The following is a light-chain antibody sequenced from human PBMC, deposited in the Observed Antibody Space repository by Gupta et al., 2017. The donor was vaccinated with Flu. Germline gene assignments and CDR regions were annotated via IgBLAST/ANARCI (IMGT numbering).Light chain of an antibody. CDR3: SAYITTTLDVA. CDR1: SSDVGGYDD. Sequence: QSALTQPASVSGSPGQSITTSCTGISSDVGGYDDVSWYQQHPGTAPKLMIYDVTNRPSGVSNRFSGSKSGNTASLTISGLQAEDEADYYCSAYITTTLDVAFGGGTKLTVL. CDR2: DVT. J-gene: IGLJ2*01. V-gene: IGLV2-14*03.